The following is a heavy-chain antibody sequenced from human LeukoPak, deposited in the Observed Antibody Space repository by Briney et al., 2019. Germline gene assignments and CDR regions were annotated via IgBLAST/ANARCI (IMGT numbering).Heavy chain of an antibody. Sequence: PGGSLRLSCAACGFTFSHYGMHWVRQTPGAGLEWVAVIWSDGSDTYYAKSVKGRFTISRDNSNNSLFLQMNSLRTEVTSAHCSAKDAQIGFDYSNSLQNWGQGILVTVSS. CDR2: IWSDGSDT. CDR3: AKDAQIGFDYSNSLQN. V-gene: IGHV3-33*06. CDR1: GFTFSHYG. D-gene: IGHD4-11*01. J-gene: IGHJ1*01.